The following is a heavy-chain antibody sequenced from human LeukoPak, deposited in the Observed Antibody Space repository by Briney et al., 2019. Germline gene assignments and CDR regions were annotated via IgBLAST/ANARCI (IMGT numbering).Heavy chain of an antibody. D-gene: IGHD3-22*01. CDR3: ARGGGYYYDSSDYYREEFFQH. V-gene: IGHV3-48*03. Sequence: GGSLRLSCAASGFTFSSYEMNWVRQAPGKGLEWVSYISSSGSTIYYADSVKGRFTISRDNAKNSLYLHMNSLRAGDTAVYYCARGGGYYYDSSDYYREEFFQHWGQGTLVTVSS. CDR1: GFTFSSYE. CDR2: ISSSGSTI. J-gene: IGHJ1*01.